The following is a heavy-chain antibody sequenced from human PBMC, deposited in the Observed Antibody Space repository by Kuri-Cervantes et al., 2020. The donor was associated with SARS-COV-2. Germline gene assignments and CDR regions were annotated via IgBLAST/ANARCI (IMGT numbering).Heavy chain of an antibody. Sequence: RGSLRLSCAACGFNLSSYDKHWVRQATGKGLEWVSAIGTAGDTYYPGSVKGRFTISRDNSKNTLYLQMNSLRAEDTAVYYCAKDGHDFWSGYYAPARNYYYYYMDVWGKGTTVTVSS. CDR1: GFNLSSYD. J-gene: IGHJ6*03. D-gene: IGHD3-3*01. CDR2: IGTAGDT. V-gene: IGHV3-13*01. CDR3: AKDGHDFWSGYYAPARNYYYYYMDV.